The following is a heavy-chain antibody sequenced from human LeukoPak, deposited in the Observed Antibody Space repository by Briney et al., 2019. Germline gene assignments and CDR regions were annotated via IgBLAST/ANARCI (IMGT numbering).Heavy chain of an antibody. CDR3: TTLRPWIQPR. D-gene: IGHD5-18*01. J-gene: IGHJ3*01. V-gene: IGHV3-30*03. CDR1: GFTFSSYG. CDR2: ISYDGSNK. Sequence: GGSLRLSCAASGFTFSSYGMHWVRQAPGKGLEWVAVISYDGSNKYYADSVKGRFTISRDNSKNTLYLQMNSLRAEDTAVYYCTTLRPWIQPRWGQGTLVTVSS.